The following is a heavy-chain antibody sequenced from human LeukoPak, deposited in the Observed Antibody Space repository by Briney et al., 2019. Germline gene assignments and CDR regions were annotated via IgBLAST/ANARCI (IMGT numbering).Heavy chain of an antibody. V-gene: IGHV3-30*02. J-gene: IGHJ4*02. CDR3: APDCGSYYGFDY. Sequence: GGSLRLSCAASGFTFSSYGMHWVRQAPGKGLEWVAFIRYDGSNKYYADSVKGRFTISRDNSKNTLYLQMNSLRAEDTAVYYCAPDCGSYYGFDYWGQGTLVTVSS. CDR1: GFTFSSYG. D-gene: IGHD1-26*01. CDR2: IRYDGSNK.